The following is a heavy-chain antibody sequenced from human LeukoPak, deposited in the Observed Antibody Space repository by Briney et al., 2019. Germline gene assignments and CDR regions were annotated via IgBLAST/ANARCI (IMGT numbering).Heavy chain of an antibody. CDR2: IYYTGTT. J-gene: IGHJ4*02. V-gene: IGHV4-39*01. D-gene: IGHD6-19*01. CDR1: GGSVSSSIYY. CDR3: ARHGGTVAGRYFDY. Sequence: SETLSLTCTVSGGSVSSSIYYWDWIRQPPGKGLEWIGSIYYTGTTYYNPSLKSRVTISVDTSKNQFSLNLSSVTAADTAVYYCARHGGTVAGRYFDYWGQGTLVSVSS.